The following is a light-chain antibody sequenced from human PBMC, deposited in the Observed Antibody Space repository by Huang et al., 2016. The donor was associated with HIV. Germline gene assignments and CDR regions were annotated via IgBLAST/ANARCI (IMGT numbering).Light chain of an antibody. CDR2: DAS. CDR3: QQRSRWRT. CDR1: QSISNY. Sequence: EIVLTQSPATLSLSPGERATLSCRASQSISNYLAWYQQKPGQAPRLLIYDASNRAPCIPARFSCSGAGTDFTLTISGLEPEDFAVYYCQQRSRWRTFGQGTKVEIK. V-gene: IGKV3-11*01. J-gene: IGKJ1*01.